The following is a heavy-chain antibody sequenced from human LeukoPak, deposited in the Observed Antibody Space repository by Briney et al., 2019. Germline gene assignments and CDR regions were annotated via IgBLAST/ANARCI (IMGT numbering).Heavy chain of an antibody. CDR1: GGTFGSYA. Sequence: SVKVSCKASGGTFGSYAISWVRQAPGQGLEWMERIIPILGIANYAQKFQGRVTITADKSTSTAYMELSSLRSEDTAVYYCARGLGHYYYYYMDVWGKGTTVTVSS. J-gene: IGHJ6*03. V-gene: IGHV1-69*04. CDR2: IIPILGIA. D-gene: IGHD7-27*01. CDR3: ARGLGHYYYYYMDV.